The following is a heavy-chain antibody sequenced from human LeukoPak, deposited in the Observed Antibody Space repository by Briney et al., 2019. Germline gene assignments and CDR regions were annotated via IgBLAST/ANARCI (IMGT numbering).Heavy chain of an antibody. D-gene: IGHD3-10*01. CDR3: ARHGSVPSQYYFDY. Sequence: GSSVKVSCNASGGTFSSYAISWVRQAPGQGLEWMGGIIPIFGTANYAQKFQGRVTITTDESTSTAYMELSSLRSEDTAVYYCARHGSVPSQYYFDYWGQGTLVTVSS. CDR1: GGTFSSYA. V-gene: IGHV1-69*05. CDR2: IIPIFGTA. J-gene: IGHJ4*02.